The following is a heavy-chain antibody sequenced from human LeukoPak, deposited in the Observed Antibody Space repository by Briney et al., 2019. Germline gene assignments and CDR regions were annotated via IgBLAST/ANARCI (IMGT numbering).Heavy chain of an antibody. V-gene: IGHV1-18*01. CDR3: VRDPTPWDY. CDR1: GYTFTNYG. Sequence: RASVKVSCKASGYTFTNYGISWVRQAPGQGLEWMGWISAYNGNTNYAQKLQGRVIMTTDTSTSTAYMELRSLRSDDTAVYYCVRDPTPWDYWGQGTLVTVSS. J-gene: IGHJ4*02. D-gene: IGHD4-17*01. CDR2: ISAYNGNT.